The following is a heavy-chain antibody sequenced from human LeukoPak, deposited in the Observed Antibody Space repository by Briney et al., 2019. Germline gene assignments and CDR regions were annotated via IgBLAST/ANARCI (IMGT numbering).Heavy chain of an antibody. J-gene: IGHJ4*02. CDR3: AKGPYSSSWLSFDY. D-gene: IGHD6-13*01. V-gene: IGHV3-23*01. CDR1: GFTFSSYW. Sequence: GGSLRLSCAASGFTFSSYWMSRVRQAPGKGLEWVSAISGSGGSTYYADSVKGRFTISRDNSKNTLYLQMNSLRAEDTAVYYCAKGPYSSSWLSFDYWGQGTLVTVSS. CDR2: ISGSGGST.